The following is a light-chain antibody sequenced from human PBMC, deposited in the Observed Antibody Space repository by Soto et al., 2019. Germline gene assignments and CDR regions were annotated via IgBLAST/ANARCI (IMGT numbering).Light chain of an antibody. CDR1: QSVSSN. Sequence: EIVLTQSPGTLSLSPGERATLSCRASQSVSSNLAWYQQEPGQAPRLLIYGASTRATGIPARFSGSGSGTEFTLTISSLQSEDFAVYYCQQYNNWPPVFGPGTKGDI. CDR3: QQYNNWPPV. V-gene: IGKV3-15*01. CDR2: GAS. J-gene: IGKJ3*01.